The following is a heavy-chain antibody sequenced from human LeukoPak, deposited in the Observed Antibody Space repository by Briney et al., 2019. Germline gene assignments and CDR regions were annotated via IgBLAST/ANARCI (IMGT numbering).Heavy chain of an antibody. D-gene: IGHD6-19*01. Sequence: GASVKVSCTASGYTFTSYDINWVRQATGQGLEWMGWMNPNSGNTGYAQKFQGRVTMTRNTSISTAYMELSSLRSEDKAVYYCARALRIAVAGTSEIYYFDYWGQGTLVTVSS. CDR2: MNPNSGNT. V-gene: IGHV1-8*01. CDR3: ARALRIAVAGTSEIYYFDY. J-gene: IGHJ4*02. CDR1: GYTFTSYD.